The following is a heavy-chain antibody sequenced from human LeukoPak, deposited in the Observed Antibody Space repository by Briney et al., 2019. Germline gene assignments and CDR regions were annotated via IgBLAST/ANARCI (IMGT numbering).Heavy chain of an antibody. CDR2: IYYSGST. J-gene: IGHJ5*02. CDR1: GGSISSYY. D-gene: IGHD5-18*01. CDR3: ASARGYSYGGWFDP. Sequence: SETLSLTCTVSGGSISSYYWSWIRQPPGKGLEWIGYIYYSGSTNYNPSLKSRVTISVDTSKNQFSLKLSSVTAADTAVYYCASARGYSYGGWFDPWGQGTLVTVSS. V-gene: IGHV4-59*01.